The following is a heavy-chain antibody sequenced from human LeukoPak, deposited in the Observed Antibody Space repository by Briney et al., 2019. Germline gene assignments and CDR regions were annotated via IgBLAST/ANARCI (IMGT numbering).Heavy chain of an antibody. D-gene: IGHD1-26*01. CDR2: ISGSGGST. CDR1: GFTFSSYA. Sequence: PGASLRLSCAASGFTFSSYAMSWVRQAPGKGLEWVSAISGSGGSTYYADSVKGRFTIPRDNSKNTLYLQMNSLRAEDTAVYYCAKDSYSGGYLADFDYWGQGTLVTVSS. V-gene: IGHV3-23*01. CDR3: AKDSYSGGYLADFDY. J-gene: IGHJ4*02.